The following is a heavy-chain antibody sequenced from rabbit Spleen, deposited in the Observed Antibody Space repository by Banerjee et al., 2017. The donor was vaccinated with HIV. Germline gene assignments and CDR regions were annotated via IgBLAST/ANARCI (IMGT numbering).Heavy chain of an antibody. CDR1: GFSFSFKDV. J-gene: IGHJ4*01. CDR3: VRDQAGDADYGPYYLNL. D-gene: IGHD2-1*01. V-gene: IGHV1S40*01. Sequence: QSLEESGGDLVKPGASLTLTCKASGFSFSFKDVMCWVRQAPGKGLEWIGYIDPVFGFTNYANSVKGRFTISRDNAQNTVFLQMTSLPAADTATYFCVRDQAGDADYGPYYLNLWGPGTLVTVS. CDR2: IDPVFGFT.